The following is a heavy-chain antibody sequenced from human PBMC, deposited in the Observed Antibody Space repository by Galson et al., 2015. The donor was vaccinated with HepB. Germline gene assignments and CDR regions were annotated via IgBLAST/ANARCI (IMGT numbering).Heavy chain of an antibody. V-gene: IGHV4-59*11. J-gene: IGHJ3*02. CDR1: GDSLNNHY. CDR2: VHYMGNT. CDR3: ARRPVGVGAFDI. Sequence: SETLSLTCSVSGDSLNNHYWAWIRQPPGRGPAWIGYVHYMGNTNYNPSLKNRVTMSVDTSKNQFSLRLNSVTAADAAVYYCARRPVGVGAFDIWGQGTVVTVSS. D-gene: IGHD3-16*01.